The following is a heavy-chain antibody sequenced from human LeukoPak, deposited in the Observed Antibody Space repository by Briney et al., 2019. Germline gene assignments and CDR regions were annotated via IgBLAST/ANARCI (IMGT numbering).Heavy chain of an antibody. CDR1: GYTFTGYY. Sequence: GESLKVSCKASGYTFTGYYMHWVRQPPGQGLEWMGWINPNSGGTKYAQRFQDRVSMTRHTSITTAHMALSRQTSDHTPVYYCARGSGYYTGWSDPWGQGTLVTVSS. D-gene: IGHD3-3*01. J-gene: IGHJ5*02. CDR3: ARGSGYYTGWSDP. CDR2: INPNSGGT. V-gene: IGHV1-2*02.